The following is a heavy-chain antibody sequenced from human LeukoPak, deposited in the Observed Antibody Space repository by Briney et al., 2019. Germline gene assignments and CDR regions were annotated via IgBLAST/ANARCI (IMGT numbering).Heavy chain of an antibody. Sequence: GGSLRLSCAVSGFTFSNYAMSWVRRAPGKGLEWVSGISGSGGRTYYADSVKGRFTISRDNSKNTLNLQMNSLRAEDTAVYYCAKGPYYYDSSGYSRRWFDPWGRGTLVTVSS. J-gene: IGHJ5*02. D-gene: IGHD3-22*01. V-gene: IGHV3-23*01. CDR2: ISGSGGRT. CDR3: AKGPYYYDSSGYSRRWFDP. CDR1: GFTFSNYA.